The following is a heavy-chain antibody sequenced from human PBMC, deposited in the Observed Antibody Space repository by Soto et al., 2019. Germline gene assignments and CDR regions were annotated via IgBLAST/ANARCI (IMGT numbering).Heavy chain of an antibody. CDR1: GGSISRGGYS. V-gene: IGHV4-30-2*01. Sequence: QLQLQESGSGLVKPSQTLSLTCAVSGGSISRGGYSWSWIRQPPGKGLEWIGYIYHSGSTYYNPSLKSRVSLSVHKSKNQCSLKLSSVTAADTAVYYCARSTGKGSYDFSRYAFDILGQGTMVTVSS. D-gene: IGHD3-3*01. J-gene: IGHJ3*02. CDR3: ARSTGKGSYDFSRYAFDI. CDR2: IYHSGST.